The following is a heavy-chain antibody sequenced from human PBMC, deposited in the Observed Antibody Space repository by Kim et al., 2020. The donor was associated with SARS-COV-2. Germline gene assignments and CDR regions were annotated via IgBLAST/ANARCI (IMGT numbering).Heavy chain of an antibody. J-gene: IGHJ6*02. D-gene: IGHD3-16*01. V-gene: IGHV3-30*03. CDR1: GFTFSSYD. CDR3: ARVGPMIGGIIINYYAMDV. Sequence: GGSLRLSCAASGFTFSSYDMHWVRQAPGKGLDWVATISHDGRETFYADSVKGRCTISRDRPGNSLYLQISSLRLEDTAIYYCARVGPMIGGIIINYYAMDVWGHVTAVTVSS. CDR2: ISHDGRET.